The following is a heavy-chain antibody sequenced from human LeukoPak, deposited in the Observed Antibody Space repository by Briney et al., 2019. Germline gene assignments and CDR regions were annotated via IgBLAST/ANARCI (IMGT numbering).Heavy chain of an antibody. CDR3: ARSGGYSSPQNY. D-gene: IGHD6-19*01. CDR1: GGSISSYY. V-gene: IGHV4-59*01. J-gene: IGHJ4*02. Sequence: SEALSLTCSVSGGSISSYYWSWIRQPPGKGLEWIGYIYSSGSTNYNSSLKSRVTISVDTSKNQFSLKLSSVTAADTAVYYCARSGGYSSPQNYWGQGTLVTVSS. CDR2: IYSSGST.